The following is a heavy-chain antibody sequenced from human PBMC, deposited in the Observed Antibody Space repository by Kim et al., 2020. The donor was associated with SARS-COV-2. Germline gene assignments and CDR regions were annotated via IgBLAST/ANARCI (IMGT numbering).Heavy chain of an antibody. V-gene: IGHV4-34*01. Sequence: SETLSLTCAVYGGSISDHYWSWIRQSPEKGVEWIGEVNHSGDTNYNPSLKSRVIISADTSKNQFSLKVKSVTAADAAVDFCAGTSGRGYNFGRGEGTTVTVSS. D-gene: IGHD5-18*01. CDR1: GGSISDHY. J-gene: IGHJ6*04. CDR2: VNHSGDT. CDR3: AGTSGRGYNFG.